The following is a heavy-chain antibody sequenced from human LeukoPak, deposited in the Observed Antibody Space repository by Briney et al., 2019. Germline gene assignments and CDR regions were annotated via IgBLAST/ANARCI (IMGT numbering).Heavy chain of an antibody. Sequence: GGSLRLSCAASGFTFSSYSMNWVRQAPGKGLEWVSYISSSNSYIYYADSVKGRFTVSRDNAKNSVYLQMNSLRAEDTAVYYCARISHYDFWSGYYGPDDAFDIWGQGTMVTVSS. CDR1: GFTFSSYS. V-gene: IGHV3-21*05. D-gene: IGHD3-3*01. J-gene: IGHJ3*02. CDR2: ISSSNSYI. CDR3: ARISHYDFWSGYYGPDDAFDI.